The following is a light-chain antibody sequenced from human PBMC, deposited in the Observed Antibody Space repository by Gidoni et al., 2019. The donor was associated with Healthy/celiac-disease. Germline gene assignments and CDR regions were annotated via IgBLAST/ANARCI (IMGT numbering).Light chain of an antibody. CDR1: ALPKQY. CDR3: QSADSSGTYVV. J-gene: IGLJ2*01. Sequence: SYELTQPTPVSVSPGQPARITCPGDALPKQYAYWYQQKPGQAPVLVIYKDSERPSGIPERFSGSSSGTTVTLTISGVQAEDEADYYCQSADSSGTYVVFGGGTKLTVL. CDR2: KDS. V-gene: IGLV3-25*03.